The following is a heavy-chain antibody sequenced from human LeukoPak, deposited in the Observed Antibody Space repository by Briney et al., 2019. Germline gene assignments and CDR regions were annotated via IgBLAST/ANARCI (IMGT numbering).Heavy chain of an antibody. Sequence: SETLSLTRTVSGVSINSYYWSWIRQPAGKGLEWIGRFYTSGSTDYNPSLKSRVTMSVDTSKNQFSLKLSSVTAADTAVYYCANLADYSSVPNKNYYYYGMDVWGQGTTVTVSS. J-gene: IGHJ6*02. CDR2: FYTSGST. D-gene: IGHD6-19*01. CDR1: GVSINSYY. CDR3: ANLADYSSVPNKNYYYYGMDV. V-gene: IGHV4-4*07.